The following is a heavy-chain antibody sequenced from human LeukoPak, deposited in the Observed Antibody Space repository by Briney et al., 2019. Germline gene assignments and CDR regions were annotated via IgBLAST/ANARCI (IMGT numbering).Heavy chain of an antibody. CDR1: GFTFSSYS. CDR2: ISSSSSYI. D-gene: IGHD3-3*01. J-gene: IGHJ5*02. Sequence: GGSLRLSRAASGFTFSSYSMNWVRQAPGKGLEWVSSISSSSSYIYYADSVKGRFTISRDNAKNSLYLQMNSLRAEDTAVYYCARDQTLNTILGRYNWFDPWGQGTLVTVSS. V-gene: IGHV3-21*01. CDR3: ARDQTLNTILGRYNWFDP.